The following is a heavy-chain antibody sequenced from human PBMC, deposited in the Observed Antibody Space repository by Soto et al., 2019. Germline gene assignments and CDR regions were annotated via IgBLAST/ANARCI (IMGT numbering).Heavy chain of an antibody. CDR1: GFTFSVYA. J-gene: IGHJ3*01. CDR3: VREGLQDDALYL. D-gene: IGHD4-4*01. Sequence: QVHLVESGGGVVQPGRSLRLSCAASGFTFSVYALHWVRQAPGKGLEWLATISYDGTNYGDSLRGRITISRDNSKSTLFLEMNSLRAEDTGVYYCVREGLQDDALYLWGQGTMVTVSS. V-gene: IGHV3-30-3*01. CDR2: ISYDGTN.